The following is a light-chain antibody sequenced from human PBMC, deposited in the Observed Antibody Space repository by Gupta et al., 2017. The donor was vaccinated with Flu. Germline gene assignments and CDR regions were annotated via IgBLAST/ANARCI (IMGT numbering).Light chain of an antibody. CDR1: QSVNIY. Sequence: ATLSLSPGDRAILSCRASQSVNIYLAWYQQKPGQPPRLLMFDASKRAAGIPDRFSGSGSGTDFTLTISTLEPEDFAVYYCQQRSGLPMYTFGQGTKLE. V-gene: IGKV3-11*01. CDR2: DAS. CDR3: QQRSGLPMYT. J-gene: IGKJ2*01.